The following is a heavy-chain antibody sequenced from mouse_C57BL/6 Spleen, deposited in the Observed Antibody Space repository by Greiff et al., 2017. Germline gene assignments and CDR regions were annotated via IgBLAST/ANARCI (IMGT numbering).Heavy chain of an antibody. V-gene: IGHV5-6*01. CDR3: ARKGITTVVDWYFDV. CDR2: ISSGGSYT. CDR1: GFTFSSYG. J-gene: IGHJ1*03. D-gene: IGHD1-1*01. Sequence: EVMLVESGGDLVKPGGSLKLSCAASGFTFSSYGLSWVRQTPDKRLEWVATISSGGSYTYYPDSVKGRFTISRDNAKNTLYLQMSSLKSEDTAMYYCARKGITTVVDWYFDVWGTGTTVTVSS.